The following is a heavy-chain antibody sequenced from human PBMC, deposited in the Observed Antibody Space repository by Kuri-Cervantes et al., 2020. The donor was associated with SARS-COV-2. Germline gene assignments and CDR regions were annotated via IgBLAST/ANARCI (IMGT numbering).Heavy chain of an antibody. J-gene: IGHJ4*02. V-gene: IGHV3-48*03. CDR3: ARVDPPLIDSSGLTGIDY. CDR2: ISSSGSTI. D-gene: IGHD6-19*01. Sequence: LSLTCAASGFTFSSYEMNWVRQAPGKGLEWVSYISSSGSTIYYADSVKGRFTISRDNAKNSLYLQMNSLRAEDTVVYYCARVDPPLIDSSGLTGIDYWGQGTLVTVSS. CDR1: GFTFSSYE.